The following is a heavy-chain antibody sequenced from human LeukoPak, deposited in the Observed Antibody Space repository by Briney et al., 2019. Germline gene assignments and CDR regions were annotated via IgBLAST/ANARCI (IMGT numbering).Heavy chain of an antibody. D-gene: IGHD2-2*01. CDR1: GYTFTSYD. V-gene: IGHV1-8*01. J-gene: IGHJ6*03. Sequence: ASVKVSCKASGYTFTSYDINWVRQATGQGLERMGWMNPNSGNTGYAQKFQGRVTMTRNTSISTAYMELSSLRSEDTAVYYCARAKRAAAIRYYYYYMDVWGKGTTVTVSS. CDR2: MNPNSGNT. CDR3: ARAKRAAAIRYYYYYMDV.